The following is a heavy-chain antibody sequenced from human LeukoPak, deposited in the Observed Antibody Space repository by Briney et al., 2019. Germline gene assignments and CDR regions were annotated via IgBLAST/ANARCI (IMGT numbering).Heavy chain of an antibody. D-gene: IGHD6-13*01. CDR3: ASGIAAAGTWNWFDP. CDR1: GGSISSYY. J-gene: IGHJ5*02. CDR2: IYTSGST. Sequence: SETPSLTCTVSGGSISSYYWSWIRQPPGKGLEGIGYIYTSGSTNYNPSLKSRVTISVDTYKTQCSVKLSVVTAADKAVYYCASGIAAAGTWNWFDPWGQGTLVTVSS. V-gene: IGHV4-4*09.